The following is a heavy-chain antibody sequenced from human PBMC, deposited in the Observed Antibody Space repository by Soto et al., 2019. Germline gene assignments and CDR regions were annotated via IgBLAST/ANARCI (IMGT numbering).Heavy chain of an antibody. CDR3: ARLSPGPDY. CDR1: GFTFSNYA. V-gene: IGHV3-23*01. J-gene: IGHJ4*02. Sequence: GGSLRLSCAASGFTFSNYAMSWVRQAPGQGLEWVSAFTDSGTSTYYADSVKGRFTIPRDNSKNTLYLQMNSLRADDTAIYYCARLSPGPDYWGQGALVTVSS. D-gene: IGHD2-21*02. CDR2: FTDSGTST.